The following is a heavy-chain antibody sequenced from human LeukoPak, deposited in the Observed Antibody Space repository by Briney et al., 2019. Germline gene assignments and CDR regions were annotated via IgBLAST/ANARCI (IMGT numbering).Heavy chain of an antibody. CDR2: INHSGST. CDR3: AIATVTPYVGSLYYFDY. J-gene: IGHJ4*01. D-gene: IGHD4-17*01. Sequence: SETLSLTCAVYGGSFSGYYWRWIRQPPGKGLEWIGEINHSGSTNYNPSLKSRVTISVDTSKNQFSPKLSSVTAADTAVYYCAIATVTPYVGSLYYFDYWGQGTLVTVSS. CDR1: GGSFSGYY. V-gene: IGHV4-34*01.